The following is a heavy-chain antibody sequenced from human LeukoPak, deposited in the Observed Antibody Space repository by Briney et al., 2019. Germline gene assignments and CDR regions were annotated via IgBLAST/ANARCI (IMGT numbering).Heavy chain of an antibody. Sequence: PGGSLRLSCTASGFIFGDCVMSWVRQAPGKGLECVGFIRSKAYGGTAEYAASVNGRFTISRDDSKNIAYLQMNSLKTEDTAVYYCTRSVAAAGNRHFDYWGQGTLVTVSS. D-gene: IGHD6-13*01. V-gene: IGHV3-49*04. CDR1: GFIFGDCV. CDR3: TRSVAAAGNRHFDY. J-gene: IGHJ4*02. CDR2: IRSKAYGGTA.